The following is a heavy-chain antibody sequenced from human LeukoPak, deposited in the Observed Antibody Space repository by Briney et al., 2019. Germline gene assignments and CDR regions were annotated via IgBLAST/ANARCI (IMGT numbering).Heavy chain of an antibody. CDR1: GFTFSSYW. J-gene: IGHJ4*02. Sequence: GGSLRLSCTASGFTFSSYWMTWVRQAPGKGLEWVANIHRDGSEKNYVDSVRGRFTISRDNAENSLYLQMNSLRAEDTAVYYCARAGVAAPEFDYWGQGTLVTVSS. D-gene: IGHD2-15*01. V-gene: IGHV3-7*01. CDR3: ARAGVAAPEFDY. CDR2: IHRDGSEK.